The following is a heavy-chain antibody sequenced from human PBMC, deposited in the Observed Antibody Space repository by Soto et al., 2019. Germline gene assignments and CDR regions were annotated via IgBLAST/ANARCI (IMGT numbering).Heavy chain of an antibody. Sequence: QVQLVQSGGEVKKPGASVTVSCTASGYTFTKYDMNWVRQAPGQGLEWMGWINTYSGDTNYAQNLQGRVTMTTDTSTSTDYRERRSRRSDDAAVYYWASWAGQVHGFGGHFDFWGQGTVVTVSS. CDR3: ASWAGQVHGFGGHFDF. CDR1: GYTFTKYD. V-gene: IGHV1-18*04. D-gene: IGHD2-15*01. CDR2: INTYSGDT. J-gene: IGHJ4*02.